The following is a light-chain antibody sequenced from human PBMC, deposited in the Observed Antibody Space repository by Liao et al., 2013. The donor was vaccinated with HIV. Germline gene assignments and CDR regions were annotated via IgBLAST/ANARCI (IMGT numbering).Light chain of an antibody. J-gene: IGLJ3*02. CDR3: QVWDSDYPV. CDR1: NIGDKS. CDR2: YEK. V-gene: IGLV3-21*01. Sequence: SYELTQPPSVSVAPGQTAKIPCGGHNIGDKSVHWYQQKAGQAPAVVIHYEKDRPSGIPDRFSGSNSENTATLTIRRVEAGDEAEYYCQVWDSDYPVFGGGTKLTVL.